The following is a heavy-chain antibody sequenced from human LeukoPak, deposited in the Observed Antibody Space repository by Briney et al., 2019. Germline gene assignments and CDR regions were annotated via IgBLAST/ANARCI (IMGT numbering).Heavy chain of an antibody. CDR3: AKERSHNNYFFDY. J-gene: IGHJ4*02. CDR1: GFTFGDYA. V-gene: IGHV3-49*04. CDR2: IRGKAYGGTT. Sequence: GGSLRLSCTASGFTFGDYAMSWVRQAPGKGLEWVGFIRGKAYGGTTEYAASVKGRFTISRDDSKSIAYLQMNSLRAEDTAVYYCAKERSHNNYFFDYWGQGTLVTVSS. D-gene: IGHD4-11*01.